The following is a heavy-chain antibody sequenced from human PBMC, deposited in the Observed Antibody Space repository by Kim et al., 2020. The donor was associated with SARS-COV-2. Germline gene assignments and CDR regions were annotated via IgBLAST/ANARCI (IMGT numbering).Heavy chain of an antibody. CDR2: ISAYNDNT. CDR1: GYTFSNYG. CDR3: AREGYYHGSGTYSPPKYYGMDG. D-gene: IGHD3-10*01. J-gene: IGHJ6*02. Sequence: ASVKVSCKTSGYTFSNYGFSWVRQAPGQGLEWMGWISAYNDNTNYAENFQCRLFMTTDTATRTAYMDLRSLTSDDTAVYYCAREGYYHGSGTYSPPKYYGMDGWGQGTTVIVYS. V-gene: IGHV1-18*01.